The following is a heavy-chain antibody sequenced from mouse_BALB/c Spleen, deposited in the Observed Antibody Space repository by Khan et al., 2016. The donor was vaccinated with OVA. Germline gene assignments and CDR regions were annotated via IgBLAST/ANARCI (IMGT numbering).Heavy chain of an antibody. D-gene: IGHD2-1*01. Sequence: EVELVESGGGLVQPGGSRKLSCAASGFTFSSFGMHWVRQAPKKGLEWVAYMSSGSSTIYYVDTVKGRFTISRDNPKNTLFLQMTSLRYEDTAMYYCARSGGNFHWYFDVWGAGTSVTVSS. CDR3: ARSGGNFHWYFDV. V-gene: IGHV5-17*02. CDR2: MSSGSSTI. J-gene: IGHJ1*01. CDR1: GFTFSSFG.